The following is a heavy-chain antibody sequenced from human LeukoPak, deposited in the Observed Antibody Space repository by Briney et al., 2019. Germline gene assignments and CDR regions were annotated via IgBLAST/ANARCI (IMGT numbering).Heavy chain of an antibody. D-gene: IGHD6-13*01. J-gene: IGHJ5*02. V-gene: IGHV4-34*01. Sequence: SETLSLTCAVYGGSFSGYYWSWIRQPPGKGLEWIGEINHSGSTNYNPSLKSRVTISVDTSKNQFSLKLGSVTAADTAVYYCARGIEGIAAAGLNWFDPWGQGTLVTVSS. CDR2: INHSGST. CDR3: ARGIEGIAAAGLNWFDP. CDR1: GGSFSGYY.